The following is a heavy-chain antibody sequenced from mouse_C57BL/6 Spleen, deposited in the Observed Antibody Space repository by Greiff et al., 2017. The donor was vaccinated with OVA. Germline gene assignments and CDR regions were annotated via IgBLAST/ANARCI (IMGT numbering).Heavy chain of an antibody. D-gene: IGHD1-1*01. CDR2: IYPGDGDT. Sequence: QVQLQQSGPELVKPGASVKISCKASGYAFSSSWMNWVKQRPGKGLEWIGRIYPGDGDTNYNGKFKGKATLTADKSSSTAYMQLSSLTSEDSAVYFCARGYYGYWGQGTTLTVSS. J-gene: IGHJ2*01. CDR3: ARGYYGY. CDR1: GYAFSSSW. V-gene: IGHV1-82*01.